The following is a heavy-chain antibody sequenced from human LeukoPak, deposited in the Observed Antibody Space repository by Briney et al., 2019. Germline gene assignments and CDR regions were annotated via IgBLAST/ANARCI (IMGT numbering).Heavy chain of an antibody. CDR2: INPNSGGT. CDR3: ARGRRDGYKR. V-gene: IGHV1-2*02. Sequence: ASVKVSCKASGYTFTGYYMHWVRQAPGQGLEWMGWINPNSGGTNYAQKFQGRVTITRNTSISTAYMELSSLRSEDTAVYYCARGRRDGYKRWGQGTLVTVSS. J-gene: IGHJ4*02. D-gene: IGHD5-24*01. CDR1: GYTFTGYY.